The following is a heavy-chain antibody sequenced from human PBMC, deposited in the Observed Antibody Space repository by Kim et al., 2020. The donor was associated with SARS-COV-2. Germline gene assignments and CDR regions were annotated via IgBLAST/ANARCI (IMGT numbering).Heavy chain of an antibody. CDR3: ARDRSEASSSSSPLYYYYYGMDV. J-gene: IGHJ6*02. V-gene: IGHV1-2*06. CDR1: GYTFTGYY. CDR2: INPNSGGT. Sequence: ASVKVSCKASGYTFTGYYMHWVRQAPGQGLEWMGRINPNSGGTNYAQKFQGRVTMTRDTSISTAYMELSRLRSDDTAVYYCARDRSEASSSSSPLYYYYYGMDVRGQGATVTVSS. D-gene: IGHD6-6*01.